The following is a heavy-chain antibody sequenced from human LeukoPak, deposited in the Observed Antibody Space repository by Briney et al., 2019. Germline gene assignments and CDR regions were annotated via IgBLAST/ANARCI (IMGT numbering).Heavy chain of an antibody. D-gene: IGHD5-18*01. J-gene: IGHJ4*02. Sequence: PGGSLRLSCVASAFTFARHWMSWVRQAPGKGLEWVAVILYDGSSKYYADSVKGRFTISRDNSKNTLYLQMNSLTTEDTAMYYCAKVDGNGYQWEIDYWGQGTLVTVSS. CDR3: AKVDGNGYQWEIDY. CDR1: AFTFARHW. CDR2: ILYDGSSK. V-gene: IGHV3-30*18.